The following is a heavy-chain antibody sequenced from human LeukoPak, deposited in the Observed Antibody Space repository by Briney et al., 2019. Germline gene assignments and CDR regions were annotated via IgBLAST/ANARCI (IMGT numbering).Heavy chain of an antibody. D-gene: IGHD2-2*01. CDR2: ISYDGGNI. Sequence: GKSLRLSCAASGFTFNNYGMHWVRQAPGKGLEWVAVISYDGGNIHYPDSVKGRFTISRDISTDTLWLQMDSLRTEDTAVYYCAKGPLGGTAAAIDYWGQGTLVTVSS. V-gene: IGHV3-30*18. CDR3: AKGPLGGTAAAIDY. CDR1: GFTFNNYG. J-gene: IGHJ4*02.